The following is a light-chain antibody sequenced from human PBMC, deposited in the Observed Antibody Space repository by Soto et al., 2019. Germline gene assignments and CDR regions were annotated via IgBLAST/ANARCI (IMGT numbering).Light chain of an antibody. V-gene: IGKV3-20*01. J-gene: IGKJ4*01. CDR1: QSVSSSY. Sequence: EIVLTQSPGTLSLSPGERATLSCRASQSVSSSYLAWYQQKPDQAPRLLIYGATSRATGVPDRFSGSGSGTDFTLTISRLEPEDFAVYYCQQDGSLRRTFGRGTKVEIK. CDR2: GAT. CDR3: QQDGSLRRT.